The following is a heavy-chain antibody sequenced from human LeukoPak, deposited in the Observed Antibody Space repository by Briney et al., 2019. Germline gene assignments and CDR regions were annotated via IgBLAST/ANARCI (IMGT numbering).Heavy chain of an antibody. CDR3: ARQGSGSYKLDY. J-gene: IGHJ4*02. CDR2: INPDSGDT. Sequence: ASVQVSCKASGYIFIGYFMHWVRQARGRGLAWVGWINPDSGDTYFAQHFKGRVTMTTDTSISTTYMEMNSLRSDDTAVFYCARQGSGSYKLDYWGQGALVTVSS. CDR1: GYIFIGYF. D-gene: IGHD3-10*01. V-gene: IGHV1-2*02.